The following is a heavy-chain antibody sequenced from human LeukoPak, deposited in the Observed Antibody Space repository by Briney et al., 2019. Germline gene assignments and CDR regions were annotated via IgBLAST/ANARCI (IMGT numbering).Heavy chain of an antibody. J-gene: IGHJ4*02. CDR2: INSDGSST. D-gene: IGHD3-22*01. Sequence: GGSLRLSCAASGFTFSSYWMHWVRQAPGKGLVWVSRINSDGSSTSYADSVKGRFTISRDNAKNTLYLQMNSLRAEDTAVYYCARGSLWYDSSGHFDYWGQGTLVTVSS. V-gene: IGHV3-74*01. CDR1: GFTFSSYW. CDR3: ARGSLWYDSSGHFDY.